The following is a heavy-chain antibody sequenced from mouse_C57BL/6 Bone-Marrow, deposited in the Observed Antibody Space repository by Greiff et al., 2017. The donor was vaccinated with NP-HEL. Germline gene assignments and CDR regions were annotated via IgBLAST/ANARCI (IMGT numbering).Heavy chain of an antibody. CDR3: ARDRGSSYSFDY. CDR1: GYSITSGYY. D-gene: IGHD1-1*01. CDR2: ISYDGSN. Sequence: EVKLMESGPGLVKPSQSLSLPCSVTGYSITSGYYWNWIRQFPGNKLEWMGYISYDGSNNYNPSLKNRISITRDTSKNQFFLKLNSVTTEDTATYYCARDRGSSYSFDYWGQGTTLTVSS. V-gene: IGHV3-6*01. J-gene: IGHJ2*01.